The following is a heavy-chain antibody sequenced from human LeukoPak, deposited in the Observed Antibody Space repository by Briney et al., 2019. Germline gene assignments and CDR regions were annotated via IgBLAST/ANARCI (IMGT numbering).Heavy chain of an antibody. D-gene: IGHD4-17*01. CDR3: ASQTTVKYYFDY. CDR1: GFIFSSYE. Sequence: GGSLRLSCAASGFIFSSYEMNWVRQAPGKGLEWVSVIYSGGSTYYADSVKGRFTISRDNSKNTLYLQMNSLRAEDTAVYYCASQTTVKYYFDYWGQGTLVTVSS. CDR2: IYSGGST. V-gene: IGHV3-53*01. J-gene: IGHJ4*02.